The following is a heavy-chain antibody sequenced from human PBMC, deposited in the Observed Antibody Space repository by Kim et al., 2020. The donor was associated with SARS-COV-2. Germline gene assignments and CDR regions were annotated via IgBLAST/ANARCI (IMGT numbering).Heavy chain of an antibody. CDR2: ISYDGSNK. Sequence: GGSLRLSCAASGFTFSSYAMHWVRQAPGKGLEWVAVISYDGSNKYYADSVKGRFTISRDNSKNTLYLQMNSLRAEDTAVYYCAREGSHGFLEWLSVRVDAFDIWGQGTMVTVSS. V-gene: IGHV3-30*04. J-gene: IGHJ3*02. CDR1: GFTFSSYA. CDR3: AREGSHGFLEWLSVRVDAFDI. D-gene: IGHD3-3*01.